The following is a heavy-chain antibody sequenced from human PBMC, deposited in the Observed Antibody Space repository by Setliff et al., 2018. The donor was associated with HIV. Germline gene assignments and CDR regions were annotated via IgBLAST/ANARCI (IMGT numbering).Heavy chain of an antibody. V-gene: IGHV4-59*01. D-gene: IGHD1-26*01. CDR2: IYTSGST. J-gene: IGHJ4*02. CDR3: ARLRDMEWELIGLDY. CDR1: GGSISNSY. Sequence: PSETLSLTCTVSGGSISNSYWSWIRQPPGKGLEWIGHIYTSGSTNYNPSLKSRVTISLDTSKNQFSLKLSSVTAADTAIYYCARLRDMEWELIGLDYWGRGTLVTVSS.